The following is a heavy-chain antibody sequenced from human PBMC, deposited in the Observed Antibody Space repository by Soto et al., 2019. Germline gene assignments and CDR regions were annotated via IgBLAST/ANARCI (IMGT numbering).Heavy chain of an antibody. D-gene: IGHD6-6*01. V-gene: IGHV5-51*01. Sequence: VEALQISCEGPGYKFTSYRMGRVRQMPGKGLEWMGIIYPGDSDTRYSPSFQGHVTISADKSISTAYLQWSSLKASDTAMYYCTKYWDCSSYFDYWGQGTLVTVSS. CDR1: GYKFTSYR. CDR2: IYPGDSDT. J-gene: IGHJ4*02. CDR3: TKYWDCSSYFDY.